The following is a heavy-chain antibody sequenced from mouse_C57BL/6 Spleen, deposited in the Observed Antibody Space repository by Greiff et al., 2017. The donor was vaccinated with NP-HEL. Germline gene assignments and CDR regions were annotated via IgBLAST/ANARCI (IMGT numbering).Heavy chain of an antibody. CDR2: INYDGSST. Sequence: DVKLVESEGGLVQPGSSMKLSCTASGFTFSDYYMAWVRQVPEKGLEWVANINYDGSSTNYPDSLKSRFIISSDNATNILYLQLSSLKSEDPAPYYCARDRCLLGAMDYWGQGTSVTVSS. V-gene: IGHV5-16*01. CDR3: ARDRCLLGAMDY. J-gene: IGHJ4*01. CDR1: GFTFSDYY. D-gene: IGHD2-3*01.